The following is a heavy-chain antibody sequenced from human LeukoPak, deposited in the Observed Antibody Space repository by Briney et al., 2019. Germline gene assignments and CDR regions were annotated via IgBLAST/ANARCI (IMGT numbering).Heavy chain of an antibody. D-gene: IGHD6-19*01. V-gene: IGHV3-7*01. CDR2: IKQDGSEK. CDR3: ARAYSSGWLGAFDI. J-gene: IGHJ3*02. CDR1: GFTFSSYW. Sequence: GGSLRLSCAASGFTFSSYWMSWVRQAPGKGLEWVANIKQDGSEKYYVDSVKGRFTISRDNAKNSLYLQMNSLRAEDTAVYYCARAYSSGWLGAFDIWGQGTMVTVSS.